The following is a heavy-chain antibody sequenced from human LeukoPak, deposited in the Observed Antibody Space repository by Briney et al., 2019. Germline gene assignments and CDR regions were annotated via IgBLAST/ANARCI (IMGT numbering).Heavy chain of an antibody. Sequence: ASVKVSCKASGGTFSSYAISWVRQAPGQGLEWMGGLIPIFGTANYAQKFQGRVTITADESTSTAYMELSSLRSEDTAVYYCARLGCSSTSCYFLHAFDIWGQGTMVTVSS. CDR2: LIPIFGTA. D-gene: IGHD2-2*01. V-gene: IGHV1-69*13. J-gene: IGHJ3*02. CDR1: GGTFSSYA. CDR3: ARLGCSSTSCYFLHAFDI.